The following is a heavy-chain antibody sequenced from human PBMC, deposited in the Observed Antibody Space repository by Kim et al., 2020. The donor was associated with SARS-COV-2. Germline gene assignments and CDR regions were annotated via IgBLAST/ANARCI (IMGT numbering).Heavy chain of an antibody. CDR2: IYPGDSDT. CDR1: GYSFTSYW. CDR3: ARSELLHNYYYYGMDV. D-gene: IGHD2-15*01. J-gene: IGHJ6*02. V-gene: IGHV5-51*01. Sequence: GESLKISCKGSGYSFTSYWIGWVRQMPGKGLEWMGIIYPGDSDTRYSPSFQGQVTISADKSISTAYLQWSSLKASDTAMYYCARSELLHNYYYYGMDVWGQGTTVTVSS.